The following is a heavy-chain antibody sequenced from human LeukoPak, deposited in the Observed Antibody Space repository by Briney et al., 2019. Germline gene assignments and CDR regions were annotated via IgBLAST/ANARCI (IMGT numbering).Heavy chain of an antibody. CDR2: ISAYNGNT. J-gene: IGHJ5*02. D-gene: IGHD3-9*01. CDR1: GYTFTSYG. Sequence: GASVKVSCKASGYTFTSYGISWVRQAPGQGLEWMGWISAYNGNTNYAQKLQGRVTMTTDTSTSTAYMELRSLRSDDTAVYYCARDRSATSYYDILTGYYSDNWFDPWGQGTLVTVSS. CDR3: ARDRSATSYYDILTGYYSDNWFDP. V-gene: IGHV1-18*01.